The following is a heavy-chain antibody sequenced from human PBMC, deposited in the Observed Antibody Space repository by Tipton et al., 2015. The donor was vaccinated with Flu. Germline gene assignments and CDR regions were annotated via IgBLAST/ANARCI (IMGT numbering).Heavy chain of an antibody. J-gene: IGHJ6*02. CDR3: VIRTYDSAGSGYS. V-gene: IGHV4-38-2*02. CDR2: IYHTGST. CDR1: GYSVTSGYF. Sequence: LRLSCTVSGYSVTSGYFWGWIRQPPGKGPEWIGSIYHTGSTFYNSSLRSRVSVSVDTSKNQFSLYLSSVTAADTAVYYCVIRTYDSAGSGYSWGQGTTVTFSS. D-gene: IGHD3-22*01.